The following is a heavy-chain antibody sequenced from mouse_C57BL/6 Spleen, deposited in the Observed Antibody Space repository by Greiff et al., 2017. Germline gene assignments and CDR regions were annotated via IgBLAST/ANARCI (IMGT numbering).Heavy chain of an antibody. CDR2: IDPSDSYT. V-gene: IGHV1-69*01. CDR3: AILRRSYYAMEG. Sequence: QVQLKQPGAELVMPGASVKLSCKASGYTFTSYWMHWVKQRPGQGLEWIGGIDPSDSYTNYNQKFKGKATLTVDKSSSTPYMQLSSLTAEDSAVSNSAILRRSYYAMEGWGEGTSVTVSS. D-gene: IGHD1-1*01. CDR1: GYTFTSYW. J-gene: IGHJ4*01.